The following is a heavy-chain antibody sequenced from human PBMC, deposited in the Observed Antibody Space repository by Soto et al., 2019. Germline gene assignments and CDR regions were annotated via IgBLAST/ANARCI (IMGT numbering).Heavy chain of an antibody. V-gene: IGHV4-59*08. CDR1: GGSISSYY. Sequence: QVQLQESGPGLVKPSETLSLTCTVSGGSISSYYWSWIRQPPGKGLEWIGYIYYSGSTNYNPSLKSRVTISVDTSKNQFSLKLSSVTAADTAVYYCARRGAQYYYYGMAVWGQGTTVTVSS. CDR2: IYYSGST. D-gene: IGHD1-26*01. CDR3: ARRGAQYYYYGMAV. J-gene: IGHJ6*02.